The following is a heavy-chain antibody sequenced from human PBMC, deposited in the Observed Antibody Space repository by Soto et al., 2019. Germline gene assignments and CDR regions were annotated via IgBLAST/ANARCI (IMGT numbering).Heavy chain of an antibody. CDR1: GFSLSSKS. CDR2: IKYDGNEK. D-gene: IGHD1-1*01. J-gene: IGHJ4*02. Sequence: PGGSLRLSCGVSGFSLSSKSMSWVRQAPGKGLEWVASIKYDGNEKFYVDSVKGRFTVSRDDAKNSLYLQMNSLRGDDTALYYCASLLDDVTPFDYSAQGSLVTVSS. CDR3: ASLLDDVTPFDY. V-gene: IGHV3-7*01.